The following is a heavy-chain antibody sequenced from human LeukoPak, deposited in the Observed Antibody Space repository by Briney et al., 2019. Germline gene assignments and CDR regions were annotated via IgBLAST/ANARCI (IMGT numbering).Heavy chain of an antibody. CDR3: ARQVDP. J-gene: IGHJ5*02. CDR1: RGSISSGNYY. CDR2: ISTSGST. V-gene: IGHV4-61*02. Sequence: SQTLSLTCTVSRGSISSGNYYWSWSREPAGKGLEWIGRISTSGSTNYNPSLKSRVTISVDTSKNQFSLKLSSVTAADTAVYYCARQVDPWGQGTLVTVSS.